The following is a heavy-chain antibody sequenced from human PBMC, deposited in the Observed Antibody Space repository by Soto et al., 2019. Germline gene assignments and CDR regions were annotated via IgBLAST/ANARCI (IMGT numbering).Heavy chain of an antibody. Sequence: GGSLRLSCAASGFTFSSYWMSWVRQAPGKGLEWVANIKQDGSEKYYVDSVKGRFTISRDNAKNSLYLQMNSLRAEDTAVYYCARSGPSKRYSSGWSSPASFDYWGQGTLVTVSS. D-gene: IGHD6-19*01. CDR2: IKQDGSEK. CDR1: GFTFSSYW. J-gene: IGHJ4*02. CDR3: ARSGPSKRYSSGWSSPASFDY. V-gene: IGHV3-7*01.